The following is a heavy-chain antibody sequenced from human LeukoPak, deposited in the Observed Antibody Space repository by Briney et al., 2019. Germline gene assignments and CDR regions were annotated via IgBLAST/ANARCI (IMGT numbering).Heavy chain of an antibody. CDR2: IYYSGST. CDR3: AFSGSDAFDI. Sequence: SETLSLTCTVSGGSISSGGYYWSWIRLHPGKGLEWIGYIYYSGSTYYNPSLKSRVTISVDTSKNQFSLKLSSVTAADTAVYYCAFSGSDAFDIWGQGTMVTVSS. CDR1: GGSISSGGYY. V-gene: IGHV4-31*03. D-gene: IGHD6-25*01. J-gene: IGHJ3*02.